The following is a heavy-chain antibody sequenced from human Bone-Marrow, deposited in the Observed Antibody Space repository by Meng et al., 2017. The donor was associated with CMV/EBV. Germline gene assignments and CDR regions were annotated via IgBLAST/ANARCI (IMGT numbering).Heavy chain of an antibody. CDR1: GGSISSGSYY. D-gene: IGHD3-3*01. V-gene: IGHV4-30-4*08. Sequence: SETLSLTCTVSGGSISSGSYYWSWIRQLPGRGLEWIGYIYYSGSTYYNPSLKSRVTISVDTSKNQFSLKLSSVTAADTAVYYCAGSDFWSGLPYKWGQGTLVTVSS. CDR2: IYYSGST. J-gene: IGHJ4*02. CDR3: AGSDFWSGLPYK.